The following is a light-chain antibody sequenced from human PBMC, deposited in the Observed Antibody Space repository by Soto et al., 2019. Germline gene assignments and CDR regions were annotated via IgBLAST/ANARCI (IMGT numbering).Light chain of an antibody. CDR2: DAS. Sequence: EIVFTQSPATLSLSPGERATLSCRASQSVRSYFAWHQPKPGKAPRLLIYDASNGTTGTPARLSGSGSGTDFTLSIRRLEPEDSAVYYCQQDGRSPRFGQGTKVDIK. CDR3: QQDGRSPR. CDR1: QSVRSY. J-gene: IGKJ1*01. V-gene: IGKV3-11*01.